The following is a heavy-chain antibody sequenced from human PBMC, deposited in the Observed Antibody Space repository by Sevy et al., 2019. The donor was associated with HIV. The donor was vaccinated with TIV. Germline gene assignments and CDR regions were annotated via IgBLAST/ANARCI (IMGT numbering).Heavy chain of an antibody. CDR2: ISHDGNYK. J-gene: IGHJ4*02. V-gene: IGHV3-30*15. Sequence: GGSLRLSCAASGFTFSNYDMHWVRQAPGKGLEWVAVISHDGNYKNYVDSVKVRLTISRDDFKNTIYLQMSSLRPEDTAVYFCARFFSCGGDYYYLDYWGQGALVTVSS. CDR1: GFTFSNYD. CDR3: ARFFSCGGDYYYLDY. D-gene: IGHD2-21*02.